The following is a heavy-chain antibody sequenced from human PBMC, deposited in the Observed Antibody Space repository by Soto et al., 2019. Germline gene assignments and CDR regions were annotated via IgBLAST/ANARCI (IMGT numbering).Heavy chain of an antibody. D-gene: IGHD3-16*01. J-gene: IGHJ4*02. CDR1: GASMNDYY. V-gene: IGHV4-59*01. CDR2: LHYNGFA. Sequence: SETLSLTCPVSGASMNDYYGSWIRQSPGKGLEHIGYLHYNGFAEYSPSLRSRVSISMDTSKNQFSLKLSSVTAADTAIYYCARSGHIFAGVFWGQGILVNV. CDR3: ARSGHIFAGVF.